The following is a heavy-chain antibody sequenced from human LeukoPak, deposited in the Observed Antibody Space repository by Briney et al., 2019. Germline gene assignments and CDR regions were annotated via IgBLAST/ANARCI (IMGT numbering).Heavy chain of an antibody. Sequence: GGSLRLSCAASGFTFSRHWMSWVRQAPGKGLECVAKIKEDGSDKHYVDSGKGRFTISRDNAKNTLYLQMNSLRAEDTAVYYCARVSAYGDYFDYWGQGTLVTVSS. CDR3: ARVSAYGDYFDY. CDR1: GFTFSRHW. J-gene: IGHJ4*02. D-gene: IGHD4-17*01. V-gene: IGHV3-7*01. CDR2: IKEDGSDK.